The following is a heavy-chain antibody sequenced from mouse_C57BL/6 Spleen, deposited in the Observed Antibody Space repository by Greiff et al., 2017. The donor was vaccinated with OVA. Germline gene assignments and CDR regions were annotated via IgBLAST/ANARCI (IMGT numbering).Heavy chain of an antibody. CDR3: TRYPYYSNSWFAY. Sequence: QVQLQQSGAELVRPGASVTLSCKASGYTFTDYEMHWVKQTPVHGLEWIGAIDPETGGTAYNQKFKGKAILTADKSSSTAYMELRSLTSEDSAVYYCTRYPYYSNSWFAYWGQGTLVTVAA. CDR1: GYTFTDYE. V-gene: IGHV1-15*01. J-gene: IGHJ3*01. CDR2: IDPETGGT. D-gene: IGHD2-5*01.